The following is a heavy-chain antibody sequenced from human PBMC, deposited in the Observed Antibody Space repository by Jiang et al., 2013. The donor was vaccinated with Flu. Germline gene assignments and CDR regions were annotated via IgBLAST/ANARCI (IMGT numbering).Heavy chain of an antibody. J-gene: IGHJ6*04. V-gene: IGHV5-51*01. D-gene: IGHD4-17*01. Sequence: VQLVESGAEVKKPGESLKISCKGSGYSFTSYWIGWVRQMPGKGLEWMGIIYPGDSDTRYSPSFQGQVTISADKSISTAYLQWSSLKASDTAMYYCARQTHPDYGPTAGRYYYYGMDVWGKGTTVTVSS. CDR3: ARQTHPDYGPTAGRYYYYGMDV. CDR1: GYSFTSYW. CDR2: IYPGDSDT.